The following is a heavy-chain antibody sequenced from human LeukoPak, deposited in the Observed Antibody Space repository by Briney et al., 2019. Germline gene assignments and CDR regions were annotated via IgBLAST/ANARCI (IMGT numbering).Heavy chain of an antibody. Sequence: GGSLRLSCAASGFTFSSYWMSWVRQAPGKGLEWVANIKQDGSEKYYVDSVKGRFTISRDNAKNSLYLQMNSLRAKDTAVYYCARGPNYYDSSGYSPWGQGTLVTVSS. V-gene: IGHV3-7*01. J-gene: IGHJ5*02. CDR1: GFTFSSYW. D-gene: IGHD3-22*01. CDR3: ARGPNYYDSSGYSP. CDR2: IKQDGSEK.